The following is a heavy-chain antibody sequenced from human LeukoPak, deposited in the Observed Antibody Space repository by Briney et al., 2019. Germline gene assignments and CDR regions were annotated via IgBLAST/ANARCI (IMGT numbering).Heavy chain of an antibody. D-gene: IGHD3-9*01. CDR3: ARGFYDILTGYYPPFDY. J-gene: IGHJ4*02. CDR2: ISSSSSYI. Sequence: GGSLRLSCAASGFTFSSYWMSWVRQAPGKGLEWVSSISSSSSYIYYADSVKGRFTISRDNAKNSLYLQMNSLRAEDTAVYYCARGFYDILTGYYPPFDYWGQGTLVTVSS. V-gene: IGHV3-21*01. CDR1: GFTFSSYW.